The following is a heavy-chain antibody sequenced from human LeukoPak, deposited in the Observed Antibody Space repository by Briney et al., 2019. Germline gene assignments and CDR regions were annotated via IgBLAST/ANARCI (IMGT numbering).Heavy chain of an antibody. D-gene: IGHD3-22*01. CDR3: ARDRRELSYYDSSGYYPGH. CDR2: INPNSGGT. CDR1: GYTFTGYY. J-gene: IGHJ4*02. V-gene: IGHV1-2*02. Sequence: ASVKVSCKASGYTFTGYYMHWVRQAPGQGLEWMGWINPNSGGTNYAQKFQGRVTMTRDTSISTAYMELSRLRSDDTAVYYCARDRRELSYYDSSGYYPGHWGQGTLVTVSS.